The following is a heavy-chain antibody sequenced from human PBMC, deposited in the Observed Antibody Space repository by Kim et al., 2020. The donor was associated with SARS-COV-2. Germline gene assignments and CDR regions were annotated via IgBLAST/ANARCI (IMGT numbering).Heavy chain of an antibody. CDR2: IKSKTDGGTT. Sequence: GGSLRLSCAASGFTFSNAWMSWVRQAPGKGLEWVGRIKSKTDGGTTDYAAPVKGRFTISRDDSKNTLYLQINSLKTEDTAVYYCTTLLYGSSWYPDYYYYYGMDVWGQGTTVTVSS. V-gene: IGHV3-15*01. CDR3: TTLLYGSSWYPDYYYYYGMDV. CDR1: GFTFSNAW. J-gene: IGHJ6*02. D-gene: IGHD6-13*01.